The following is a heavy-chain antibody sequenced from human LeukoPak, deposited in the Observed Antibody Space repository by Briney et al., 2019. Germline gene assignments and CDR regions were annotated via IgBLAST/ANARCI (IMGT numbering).Heavy chain of an antibody. CDR3: ARAYDSSGYSHFDN. J-gene: IGHJ4*02. CDR2: IYTSGST. V-gene: IGHV4-61*02. D-gene: IGHD3-22*01. Sequence: PSETLSLTCTVSGGSISSGSYYWSWIRQPAGKGLEWIGRIYTSGSTNYNPSLKSRVTISVDTSKNQFSLKLSSVTAADTAVYYCARAYDSSGYSHFDNWGQGALVTVSS. CDR1: GGSISSGSYY.